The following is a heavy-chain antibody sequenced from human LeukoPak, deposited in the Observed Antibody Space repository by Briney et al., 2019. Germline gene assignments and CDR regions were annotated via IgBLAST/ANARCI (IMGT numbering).Heavy chain of an antibody. CDR3: ARLLWFGDIYFDY. CDR1: GYSISSGYY. V-gene: IGHV4-38-2*02. Sequence: PSETLSLTCTVSGYSISSGYYWGWIRQPPAKGLEWIGSIYHSGSTYYNPSLKSRVTISVDTSKNQFSLKLSSVTAADTAVYYCARLLWFGDIYFDYWGQGTLVTVSS. CDR2: IYHSGST. J-gene: IGHJ4*02. D-gene: IGHD3-10*01.